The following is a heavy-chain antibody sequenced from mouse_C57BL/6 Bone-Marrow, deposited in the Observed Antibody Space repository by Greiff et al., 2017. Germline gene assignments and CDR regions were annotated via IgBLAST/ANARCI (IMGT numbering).Heavy chain of an antibody. CDR1: GFTFSSYG. J-gene: IGHJ4*01. V-gene: IGHV5-6*01. Sequence: EVHLVESGGDLVKPGGSLKLSCAASGFTFSSYGMSWVRQTPDKRLEWVATISSGGSYTYYPDSVKGRFTISRDNAKNTLYLQMSSLQSEDTAMYYGARRGDDYYAMDYWGQGTSGTVAS. CDR2: ISSGGSYT. CDR3: ARRGDDYYAMDY.